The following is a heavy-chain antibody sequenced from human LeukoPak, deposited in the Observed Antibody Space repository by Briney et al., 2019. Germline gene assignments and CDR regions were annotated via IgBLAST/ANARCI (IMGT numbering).Heavy chain of an antibody. CDR2: IYYSGST. CDR3: ARGNLRGIIIRGFDY. D-gene: IGHD3-10*01. V-gene: IGHV4-59*01. J-gene: IGHJ4*02. CDR1: GGSISSYY. Sequence: SETLSLTCTVSGGSISSYYWSWIRQPPGKGLEWIGYIYYSGSTNYNPSLKSRVTISVDTSKNQFSLKLSSVTAADTAVYYCARGNLRGIIIRGFDYWGQGTLVTVSS.